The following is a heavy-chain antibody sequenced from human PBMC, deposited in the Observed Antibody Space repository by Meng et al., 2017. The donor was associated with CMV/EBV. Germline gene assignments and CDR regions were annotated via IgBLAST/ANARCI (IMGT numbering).Heavy chain of an antibody. CDR2: IYYSGST. CDR1: GGSISSYY. D-gene: IGHD1-14*01. V-gene: IGHV4-59*01. Sequence: SETLSLTCTVSGGSISSYYWSWIRQPPGKGLEWIGYIYYSGSTNYNPSLKSRVTISVDTSKNQFSLKLSSVTAADTAVHFCARRSVYGWFDRWGQGTLVTVSS. CDR3: ARRSVYGWFDR. J-gene: IGHJ5*02.